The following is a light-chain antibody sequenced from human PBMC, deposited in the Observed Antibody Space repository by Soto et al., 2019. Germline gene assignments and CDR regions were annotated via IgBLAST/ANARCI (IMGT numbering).Light chain of an antibody. CDR2: GAS. Sequence: IQLTQSPSSLSASEGDRVAITCRASQGISSYLAWYQQKPGKAPDLLIYGASTLQSGVPSRFSGSGSGTDFTLTISSLQPEDFATYYCQQYENLPTFGQGTRLEI. V-gene: IGKV1-9*01. J-gene: IGKJ5*01. CDR3: QQYENLPT. CDR1: QGISSY.